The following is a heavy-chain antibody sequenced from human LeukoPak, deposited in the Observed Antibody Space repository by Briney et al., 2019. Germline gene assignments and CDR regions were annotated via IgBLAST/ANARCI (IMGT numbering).Heavy chain of an antibody. V-gene: IGHV3-21*01. CDR2: ISSSSSYI. CDR3: ARDRQEYPLDAFDI. CDR1: GFTFSSYS. Sequence: PGGSLRLSCAASGFTFSSYSMNWVRQAPGKGLEWVPSISSSSSYIYYADSVKGRFTISRDNAKNSLYLQTNSLRAEDTAVYYCARDRQEYPLDAFDIWGQGTMVTVSS. J-gene: IGHJ3*02. D-gene: IGHD2/OR15-2a*01.